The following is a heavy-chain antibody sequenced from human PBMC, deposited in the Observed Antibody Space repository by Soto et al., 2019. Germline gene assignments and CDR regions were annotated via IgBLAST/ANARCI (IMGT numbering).Heavy chain of an antibody. D-gene: IGHD3-10*01. CDR3: ARGQYYYGSGSYYDYYYYGMDV. V-gene: IGHV3-30-3*01. CDR2: ISYDGSNK. Sequence: PGESLKISCAASGFTFSSYAMHWVRQAPCKGLEWVAVISYDGSNKYYADSVKGRFTISRDNSKNTLYLQMNSLRAEDTAVYYCARGQYYYGSGSYYDYYYYGMDVWGQGTTVTVSS. J-gene: IGHJ6*02. CDR1: GFTFSSYA.